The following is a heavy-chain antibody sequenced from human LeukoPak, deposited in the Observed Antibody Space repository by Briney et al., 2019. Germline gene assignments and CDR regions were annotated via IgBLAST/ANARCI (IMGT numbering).Heavy chain of an antibody. CDR1: GFTFSSYD. J-gene: IGHJ4*02. CDR3: ARAHRYGDIDH. CDR2: IGTAGDT. V-gene: IGHV3-13*01. D-gene: IGHD4-17*01. Sequence: PGGSLRLSCAASGFTFSSYDMHWVRQATGKGLEWVSAIGTAGDTYYPGSVKGRFTISRENAKNSLYLQMNSLRAGDTAVYYCARAHRYGDIDHWGQGTLVTVSS.